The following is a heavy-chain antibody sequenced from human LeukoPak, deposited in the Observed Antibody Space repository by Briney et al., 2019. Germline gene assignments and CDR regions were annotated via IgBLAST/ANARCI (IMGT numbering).Heavy chain of an antibody. V-gene: IGHV1-69*05. CDR2: IIPIFGTA. D-gene: IGHD3-16*01. CDR3: ARSNPMDYGSFDY. CDR1: GGTFSSYA. J-gene: IGHJ4*02. Sequence: SVKVSCKASGGTFSSYAISWVRQAPGQGLEWMGRIIPIFGTANYAQKFQGRVTITTDESTSTAYMELSSLRSEDTAVDYCARSNPMDYGSFDYWGQGTLVTVSS.